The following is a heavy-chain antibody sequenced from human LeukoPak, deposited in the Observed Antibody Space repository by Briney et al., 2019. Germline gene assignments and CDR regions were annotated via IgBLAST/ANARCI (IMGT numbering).Heavy chain of an antibody. J-gene: IGHJ6*02. V-gene: IGHV1-18*01. D-gene: IGHD6-13*01. CDR1: GYTFTSYG. CDR3: AREVAAAGTHEYYYYGMDV. CDR2: ISAYNGNT. Sequence: ASVKVSCKASGYTFTSYGISWVRQAPGQGLEWMGWISAYNGNTNYAQKLQGRVTMTTDTSTSTAYMELRSLRSDDTAVYYCAREVAAAGTHEYYYYGMDVWGQGTTVTVSS.